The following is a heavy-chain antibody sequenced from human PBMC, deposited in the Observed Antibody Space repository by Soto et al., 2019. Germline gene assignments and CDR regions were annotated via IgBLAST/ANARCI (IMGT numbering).Heavy chain of an antibody. CDR3: ARTPMVRGVITYNWFDP. J-gene: IGHJ5*02. Sequence: ASVKVSCKASGGTFSSYTISWVRQAPGQGLEWMGRIIPILGIANYAQKFQGRVTITADKSTSTAYMELSSLRSEDTAVYYCARTPMVRGVITYNWFDPWGQGTLVTVSS. V-gene: IGHV1-69*02. D-gene: IGHD3-10*01. CDR2: IIPILGIA. CDR1: GGTFSSYT.